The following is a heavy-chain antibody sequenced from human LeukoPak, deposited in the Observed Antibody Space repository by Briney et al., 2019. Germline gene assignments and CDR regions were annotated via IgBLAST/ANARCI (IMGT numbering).Heavy chain of an antibody. J-gene: IGHJ4*02. CDR2: INHIGST. CDR1: GGSFSGYY. Sequence: SETLSLTCAVDGGSFSGYYCSWIRQPPGKGLEWIVEINHIGSTNYNPSIESRVTVSLDKSKNQLSLNLTSVTAADTAVYYCSRENGAFSPFGYWGQGTLVTVLS. CDR3: SRENGAFSPFGY. V-gene: IGHV4-34*01. D-gene: IGHD2-8*01.